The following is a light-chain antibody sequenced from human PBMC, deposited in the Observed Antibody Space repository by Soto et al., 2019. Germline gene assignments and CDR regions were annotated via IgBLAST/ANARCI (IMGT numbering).Light chain of an antibody. CDR2: EVS. J-gene: IGLJ1*01. CDR3: CSYAGSSAHV. CDR1: SSVVGSYNL. Sequence: QSALTQPASVSGSPGQSITISCTGTSSVVGSYNLVSWYQQHPGKAPKLMIYEVSKRPSGVSNRFSGSKSGNTASLTISGLQAEYEADYYCCSYAGSSAHVFGTGTKVTVL. V-gene: IGLV2-23*02.